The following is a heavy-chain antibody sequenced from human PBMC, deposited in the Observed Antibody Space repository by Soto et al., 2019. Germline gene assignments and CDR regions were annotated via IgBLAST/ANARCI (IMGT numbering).Heavy chain of an antibody. CDR1: GFSFSNFG. CDR2: IWYDGGNA. V-gene: IGHV3-33*01. J-gene: IGHJ4*02. CDR3: ARGFGHNYGAPDY. D-gene: IGHD5-18*01. Sequence: QVQLVESGGGVVQPGRSLRLSCVVSGFSFSNFGMHWVRQTPGKGLEWVAVIWYDGGNAYYADSVQGRFTISRDNSKNALYMEVNSLRAEDTAVYYCARGFGHNYGAPDYWGQGTLVTVSS.